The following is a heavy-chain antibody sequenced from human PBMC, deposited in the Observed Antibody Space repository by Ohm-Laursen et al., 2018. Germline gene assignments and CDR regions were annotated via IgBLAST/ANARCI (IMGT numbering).Heavy chain of an antibody. D-gene: IGHD5-18*01. CDR1: GFTVNNNY. V-gene: IGHV3-66*01. CDR2: IHSGGNT. J-gene: IGHJ4*02. CDR3: ARGNGHSYSYLDY. Sequence: SLRLSCAASGFTVNNNYMSWVRQAPGKGLEWVSVIHSGGNTYYVDSVKGRFTISRDNFKNTQYLQMNSLRGEDTAVYFCARGNGHSYSYLDYWGQGTLVTVSS.